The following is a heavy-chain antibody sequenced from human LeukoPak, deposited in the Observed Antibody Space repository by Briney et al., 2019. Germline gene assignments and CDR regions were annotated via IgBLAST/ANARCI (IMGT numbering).Heavy chain of an antibody. Sequence: GGSLRLSCAASGLSFSTYSMNWVRQAPGKGLEWVSSISSSSIYRYYADSVKGRFTISRDNAKNSLYLQMSSLRAEDTAVYYCATYKGKVRGVKARWFDPWGQGTLVTVSS. CDR2: ISSSSIYR. CDR1: GLSFSTYS. J-gene: IGHJ5*02. D-gene: IGHD3-10*01. CDR3: ATYKGKVRGVKARWFDP. V-gene: IGHV3-21*01.